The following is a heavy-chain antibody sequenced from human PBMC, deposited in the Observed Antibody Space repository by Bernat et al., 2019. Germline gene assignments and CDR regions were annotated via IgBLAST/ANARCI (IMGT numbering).Heavy chain of an antibody. D-gene: IGHD6-13*01. CDR3: ARQGGPYSINWFDP. CDR1: GGSISSYY. J-gene: IGHJ5*02. CDR2: IYYSGST. V-gene: IGHV4-59*08. Sequence: QVQLQESGPGLVKPSETLSLTCTVSGGSISSYYWSWIRQPPGKGLEWIGYIYYSGSTNYNPSLKSRVTISVDTSKNQFSLKLSFVTAADTAVYYCARQGGPYSINWFDPWGQGTLVTVSS.